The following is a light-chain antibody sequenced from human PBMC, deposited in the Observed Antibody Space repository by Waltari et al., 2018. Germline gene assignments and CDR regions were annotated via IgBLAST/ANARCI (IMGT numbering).Light chain of an antibody. J-gene: IGLJ2*01. CDR3: YATADKIHGI. CDR1: VLTKNY. CDR2: KDR. Sequence: SYELTQPSSVSVSPGQTARITCSGDVLTKNYVRWFRQKPGQAPVLVIYKDRERPSGIPERFSGSSSGTTVTLTITGDQVDDEADYYCYATADKIHGIFGGGTKLTVL. V-gene: IGLV3-27*01.